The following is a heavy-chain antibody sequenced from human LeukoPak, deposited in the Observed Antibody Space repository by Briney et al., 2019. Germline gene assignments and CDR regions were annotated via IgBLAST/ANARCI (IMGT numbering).Heavy chain of an antibody. D-gene: IGHD4-23*01. V-gene: IGHV1-2*02. CDR3: ARDSVVLNWFDP. J-gene: IGHJ5*02. Sequence: ASVKVSCKASGYTFTGYYMHWVRQAPGQGLEWMGWINPNSGGTNYAQKFQGRVTMTRDMSISTAYMELSRLRSDDTAVYYCARDSVVLNWFDPWGQGTLVTVSS. CDR2: INPNSGGT. CDR1: GYTFTGYY.